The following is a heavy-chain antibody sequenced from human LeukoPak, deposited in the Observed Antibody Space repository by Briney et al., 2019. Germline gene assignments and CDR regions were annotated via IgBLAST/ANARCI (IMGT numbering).Heavy chain of an antibody. Sequence: PSETLSLTCSVSGDSISSSSYYWGWIRQPPGKGLEWIGSLYYSGSIYYNPSLKSRVTISVDTSKNQFSLKLSSVSAADTAVYYCARDVGASNFDYWGQGILVTVSS. D-gene: IGHD1-26*01. J-gene: IGHJ4*02. V-gene: IGHV4-39*07. CDR2: LYYSGSI. CDR3: ARDVGASNFDY. CDR1: GDSISSSSYY.